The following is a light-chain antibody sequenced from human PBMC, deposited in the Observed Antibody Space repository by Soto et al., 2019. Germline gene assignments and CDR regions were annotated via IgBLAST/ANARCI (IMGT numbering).Light chain of an antibody. CDR1: QSVRSN. V-gene: IGKV3-15*01. CDR2: GAS. CDR3: QQYNNWPWT. Sequence: EVVMTQSPAALSVSPGERATLSCRASQSVRSNLAWYQQKPGQAPRLLIYGASTRATGIPARFSGSGSGTEFTLTISSLQSEDFAVYYCQQYNNWPWTFGHGTKADIK. J-gene: IGKJ1*01.